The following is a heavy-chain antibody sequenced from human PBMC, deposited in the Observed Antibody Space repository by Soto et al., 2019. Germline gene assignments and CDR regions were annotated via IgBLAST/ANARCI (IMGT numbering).Heavy chain of an antibody. CDR2: MNPNSGNT. V-gene: IGHV1-8*01. Sequence: AAVKVSCKASGYTFTSYDINWVRQATGQGLEWMGWMNPNSGNTGYAQKFQGRVTMTRNTSISTAYMELSSLRSEDTAVYYCAREDSSGWLQDNYYYRDVWGKGTTATVSS. CDR3: AREDSSGWLQDNYYYRDV. J-gene: IGHJ6*03. D-gene: IGHD6-19*01. CDR1: GYTFTSYD.